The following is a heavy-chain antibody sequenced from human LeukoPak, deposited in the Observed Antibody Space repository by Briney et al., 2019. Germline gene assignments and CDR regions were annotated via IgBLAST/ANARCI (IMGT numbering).Heavy chain of an antibody. CDR2: ISYDGSNK. V-gene: IGHV3-30*04. CDR1: GFTFSSYA. Sequence: GGSLRLSCAASGFTFSSYAMHWVRQAPGKGLEWVAVISYDGSNKYYADSVKGRFTTSRDNSKNTLYLQMNSLRAEDTAVYYCARALGRLRLGELSSRKYAFDIWGQGTMVTVSS. J-gene: IGHJ3*02. CDR3: ARALGRLRLGELSSRKYAFDI. D-gene: IGHD3-16*02.